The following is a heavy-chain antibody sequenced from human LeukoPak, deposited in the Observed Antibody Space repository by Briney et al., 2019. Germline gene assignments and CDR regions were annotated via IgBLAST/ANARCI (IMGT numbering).Heavy chain of an antibody. J-gene: IGHJ4*02. CDR1: GGTFSSYA. CDR2: IIPILGIA. CDR3: ATEIAGGDSNYFDY. Sequence: GASVKVSCKASGGTFSSYAITWVRQAPGQGLEWMGRIIPILGIANYAQKFQGRVTITADKSTSTAYMELSSLRSEDTAVYYCATEIAGGDSNYFDYWGQGTLVTVSS. V-gene: IGHV1-69*04. D-gene: IGHD6-13*01.